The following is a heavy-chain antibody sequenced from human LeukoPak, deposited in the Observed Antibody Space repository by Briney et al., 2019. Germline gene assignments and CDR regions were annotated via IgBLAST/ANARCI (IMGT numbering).Heavy chain of an antibody. J-gene: IGHJ4*02. V-gene: IGHV3-23*01. Sequence: GGSLRLSCAASGFTFSSYAMSWVRQAPGKGLEWVSAISGSGGSTYYADSVKGRFTISRDNSKNTLYLQMNSLRAEDTAVYYCARDEVDSSGYFDYWGQGTLVTVSS. CDR2: ISGSGGST. D-gene: IGHD3-22*01. CDR3: ARDEVDSSGYFDY. CDR1: GFTFSSYA.